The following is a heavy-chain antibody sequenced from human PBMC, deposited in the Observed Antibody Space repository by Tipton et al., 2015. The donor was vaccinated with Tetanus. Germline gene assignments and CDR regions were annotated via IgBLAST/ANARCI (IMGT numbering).Heavy chain of an antibody. V-gene: IGHV4-30-4*02. CDR2: IHYRGYT. CDR1: GGSISSGDFY. D-gene: IGHD2-15*01. Sequence: TLSLTCAVSGGSISSGDFYWSWIRQSPGEGLEWIGYIHYRGYTYYNPSLKSRVTISVDTSKNQFSLQLSSVTAADTAVYFCARDCSGGSCYTRGRILDYWGQGTLVTVSS. J-gene: IGHJ4*02. CDR3: ARDCSGGSCYTRGRILDY.